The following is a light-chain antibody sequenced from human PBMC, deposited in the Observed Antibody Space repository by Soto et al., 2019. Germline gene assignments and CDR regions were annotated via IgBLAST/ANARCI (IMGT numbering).Light chain of an antibody. Sequence: DIQLTQSPSFLSASVGDRFTITCRASQGISSYLAWYQQKPGKAPKLLIYAASNLRSWVSSRFSGSRSGTEFTLTISSLQPEDFATYYCQQLNSYPRYTFGQGTKLEIK. CDR2: AAS. CDR1: QGISSY. CDR3: QQLNSYPRYT. J-gene: IGKJ2*01. V-gene: IGKV1-9*01.